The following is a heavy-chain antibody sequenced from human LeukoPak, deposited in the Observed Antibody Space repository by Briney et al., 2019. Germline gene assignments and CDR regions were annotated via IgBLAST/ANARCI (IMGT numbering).Heavy chain of an antibody. CDR3: ARTLGGYSYGPDAFDI. V-gene: IGHV5-51*01. CDR2: IYPGDSDT. CDR1: GYSFTSYW. J-gene: IGHJ3*02. D-gene: IGHD5-18*01. Sequence: GEPLKISCKGAGYSFTSYWIGGVRQMPGKGLEWMGIIYPGDSDTRYSPSFQGQVTISADKSISTAYLQWSSLKASDTAMYYCARTLGGYSYGPDAFDIWGQGTMVTVSS.